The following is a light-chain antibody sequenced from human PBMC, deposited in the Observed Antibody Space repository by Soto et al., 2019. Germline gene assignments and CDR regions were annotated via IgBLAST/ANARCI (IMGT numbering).Light chain of an antibody. J-gene: IGKJ1*01. Sequence: DIQMPQSPSSLSASVGDRVTITCRASQSVSNYLHWYQQKPGKAPNLLISDASSLQSGVPSRFSGSGSGTDFTLTISSLQREDFATYYCQQSYYNPTFGQGTKVDIK. CDR3: QQSYYNPT. V-gene: IGKV1-39*01. CDR2: DAS. CDR1: QSVSNY.